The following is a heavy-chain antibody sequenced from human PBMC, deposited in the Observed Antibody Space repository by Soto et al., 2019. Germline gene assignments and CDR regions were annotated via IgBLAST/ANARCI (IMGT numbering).Heavy chain of an antibody. V-gene: IGHV4-59*01. CDR1: GDSISSYY. CDR3: ARGTKGYYYGMDV. D-gene: IGHD1-26*01. J-gene: IGHJ6*02. CDR2: IYYSGST. Sequence: PSETLSLTCTVSGDSISSYYWSWIRQPPGKGLEWIGYIYYSGSTNCNPSLKSRVTISVDTSKNQFSLKLSSVTDADTAVYYCARGTKGYYYGMDVWGQGTTVTVSS.